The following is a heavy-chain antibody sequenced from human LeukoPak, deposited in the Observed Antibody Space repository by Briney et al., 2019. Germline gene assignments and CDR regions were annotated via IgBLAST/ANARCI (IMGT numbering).Heavy chain of an antibody. D-gene: IGHD3-10*01. CDR1: GYILIELS. CDR3: ATLAPHYYNSGNAFDY. V-gene: IGHV1-24*01. J-gene: IGHJ4*02. Sequence: ASVKVSCKVSGYILIELSIHWVRQVPGKGLEWMGGFDPDDDETIYAQEFQGRVTMTEDTSIDTAYMELSNLRSEDTAVYYCATLAPHYYNSGNAFDYWGQGTLVTVSS. CDR2: FDPDDDET.